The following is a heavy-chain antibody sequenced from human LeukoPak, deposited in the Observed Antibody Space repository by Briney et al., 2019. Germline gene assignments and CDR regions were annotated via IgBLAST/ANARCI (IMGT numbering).Heavy chain of an antibody. J-gene: IGHJ5*02. V-gene: IGHV4-38-2*02. CDR3: ARGNIVVVPAAKNWFDP. Sequence: KPSETLSLTCTVSGYSISSGYYWGWIRQPPGKGLEWIGSIYYSGSTYYNPSLKSRVTISVDTSKNQFSLKLSSVTAADTAVYYCARGNIVVVPAAKNWFDPWGQGTLVTVSS. CDR1: GYSISSGYY. D-gene: IGHD2-2*01. CDR2: IYYSGST.